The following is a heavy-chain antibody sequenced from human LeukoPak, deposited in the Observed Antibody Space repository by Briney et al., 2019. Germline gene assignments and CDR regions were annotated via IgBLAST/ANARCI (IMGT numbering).Heavy chain of an antibody. Sequence: GGSLLLSCAASGFTFSSYSMNWVRRAPGKGLEWVSSISSSSSYIYYADSVKGRFTISRDNAKNSLYLQMNSLRAEDTAVYYCARADDYGDNRYYFDYWGQGTLVTVSS. V-gene: IGHV3-21*01. J-gene: IGHJ4*02. CDR1: GFTFSSYS. CDR2: ISSSSSYI. CDR3: ARADDYGDNRYYFDY. D-gene: IGHD4-17*01.